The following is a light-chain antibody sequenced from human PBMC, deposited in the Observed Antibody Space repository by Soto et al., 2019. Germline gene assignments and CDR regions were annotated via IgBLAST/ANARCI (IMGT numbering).Light chain of an antibody. V-gene: IGLV2-8*01. CDR3: SSYAGSTNFYV. Sequence: QSVLIQPPSASGSPGQSVTISCAGSSSDVGAYEYVSWYQQHPSKAPKLILYEVTKRPSGVPDRFSGSKSGNTASLTVSALQAEDEAAYYRSSYAGSTNFYVFGTGTKVTVL. CDR1: SSDVGAYEY. CDR2: EVT. J-gene: IGLJ1*01.